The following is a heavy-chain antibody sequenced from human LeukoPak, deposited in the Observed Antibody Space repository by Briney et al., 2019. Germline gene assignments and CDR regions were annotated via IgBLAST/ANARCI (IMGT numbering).Heavy chain of an antibody. CDR3: ASYSSSWPYYFDY. J-gene: IGHJ4*02. CDR2: INHSGST. Sequence: SETLSLTCAIYGGSFSGYYWSWIRQPPGKGLEWIGEINHSGSTNYNPSLKSRVTISVDTSKNQFSLKLSSVTAADTAVYYCASYSSSWPYYFDYWGQGTLVTVSS. D-gene: IGHD6-13*01. V-gene: IGHV4-34*01. CDR1: GGSFSGYY.